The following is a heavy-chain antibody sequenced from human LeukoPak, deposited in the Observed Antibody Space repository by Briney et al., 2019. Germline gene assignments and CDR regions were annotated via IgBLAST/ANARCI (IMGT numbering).Heavy chain of an antibody. V-gene: IGHV1-2*02. D-gene: IGHD2-2*01. CDR1: GYTFTGYY. CDR3: AREVVPGPMFDY. CDR2: INPNSGGT. J-gene: IGHJ4*02. Sequence: ASVKVSCKASGYTFTGYYMHWVRQAPGQGLEWMGWINPNSGGTNYAQKFQGRVTMTRDTSSSTAYMELNRLRSDDTAVYYCAREVVPGPMFDYWGQGTLVTVSS.